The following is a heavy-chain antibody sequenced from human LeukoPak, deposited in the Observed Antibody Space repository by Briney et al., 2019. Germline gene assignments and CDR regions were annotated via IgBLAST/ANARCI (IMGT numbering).Heavy chain of an antibody. CDR3: AGLDGEVDGDYVNDY. CDR2: INPNSGGT. D-gene: IGHD4-17*01. CDR1: GYTFTGYY. Sequence: ASVKVSCKASGYTFTGYYMHWVRQAPGQGLEWMGWINPNSGGTNYAQKFQGRVTMTRDTSISTAYMELSRLRSDDTVVYYCAGLDGEVDGDYVNDYWGQGTLVTVSS. J-gene: IGHJ4*02. V-gene: IGHV1-2*02.